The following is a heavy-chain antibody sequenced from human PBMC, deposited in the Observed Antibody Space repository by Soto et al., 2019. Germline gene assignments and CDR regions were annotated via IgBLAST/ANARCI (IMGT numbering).Heavy chain of an antibody. CDR3: ASSRDVDYYYYYMDV. V-gene: IGHV4-31*03. CDR1: GGSISSGGYY. J-gene: IGHJ6*03. Sequence: ASETLSLTCTVSGGSISSGGYYYTWIRQHPGKGLEWIGYIYYSGSTDYNPSLKSRVTISIDTSKNQLSLKLSSVTAADTAVYYCASSRDVDYYYYYMDVWGKGTTVTVSS. D-gene: IGHD6-13*01. CDR2: IYYSGST.